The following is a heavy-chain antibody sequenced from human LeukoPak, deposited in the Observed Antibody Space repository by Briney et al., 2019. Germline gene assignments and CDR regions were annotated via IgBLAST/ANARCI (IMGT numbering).Heavy chain of an antibody. J-gene: IGHJ5*02. V-gene: IGHV4-4*02. CDR2: IYHSGST. CDR1: GGSISSSNW. Sequence: SETLSLTCAVSGGSISSSNWWSWVRQPPGKGLEWIGEIYHSGSTNYNPSLKSRVTISVDKSKNQFSLKLSSVTAADTAVYYCARLESKKRYYYGSGSRWFDPWGQGTLVTVSS. D-gene: IGHD3-10*01. CDR3: ARLESKKRYYYGSGSRWFDP.